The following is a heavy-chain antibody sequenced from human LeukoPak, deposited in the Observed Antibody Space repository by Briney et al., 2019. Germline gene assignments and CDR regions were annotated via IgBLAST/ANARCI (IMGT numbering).Heavy chain of an antibody. D-gene: IGHD4-17*01. V-gene: IGHV4-39*07. CDR1: GGSISSSSYY. CDR3: AKDLASGDPLDY. Sequence: SETLSLTCTVSGGSISSSSYYWGWIRQPPGKGLEWIGSIYYSGSTYYNPSLKSRVTISVDTSKNQFSLKLSSVTAADTAVYYCAKDLASGDPLDYWGQGTLVTVSS. J-gene: IGHJ4*02. CDR2: IYYSGST.